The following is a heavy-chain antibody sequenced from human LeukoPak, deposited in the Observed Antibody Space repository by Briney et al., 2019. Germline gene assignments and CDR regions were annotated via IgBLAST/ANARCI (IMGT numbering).Heavy chain of an antibody. CDR1: GYSFTSYW. Sequence: GESLKTSCKGSGYSFTSYWISWVRQMPGKGLEWMGRIDPSDSYTNYSPSFQGHVTISADKSISTAYLQWSSLKASDTAMYYCARHRDYYGSGSYPDYWGQGTLVPVSS. CDR3: ARHRDYYGSGSYPDY. V-gene: IGHV5-10-1*01. CDR2: IDPSDSYT. J-gene: IGHJ4*02. D-gene: IGHD3-10*01.